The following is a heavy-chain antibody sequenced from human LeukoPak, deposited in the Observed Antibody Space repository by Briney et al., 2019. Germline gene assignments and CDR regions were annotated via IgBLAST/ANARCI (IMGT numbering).Heavy chain of an antibody. V-gene: IGHV4-39*01. Sequence: PSETLSLTCSVSGGSISSSTYYWGWIRQPPGKGPDWIGSMYYTGTTYYNPSLKSRVTISVDTSKNQFSLKLTSVTAADTAVYYCARQPRDGHNPRPYYFDYWGQGTLVTVSS. J-gene: IGHJ4*02. CDR3: ARQPRDGHNPRPYYFDY. CDR1: GGSISSSTYY. CDR2: MYYTGTT. D-gene: IGHD5-24*01.